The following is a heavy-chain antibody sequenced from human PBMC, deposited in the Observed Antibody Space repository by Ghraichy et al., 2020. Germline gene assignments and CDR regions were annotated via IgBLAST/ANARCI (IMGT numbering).Heavy chain of an antibody. D-gene: IGHD2-8*02. Sequence: SETLSLTCTVSGGTIIRTTFYWAWIRQPPGKGLEWIGNVYHTGSTYYNPSLRSRVSISVDTSKNQFSLQVASVTAADTAVYYCARPAKAFYYSTGAHAFQIWGQGTLVTVSS. V-gene: IGHV4-39*01. J-gene: IGHJ3*02. CDR2: VYHTGST. CDR3: ARPAKAFYYSTGAHAFQI. CDR1: GGTIIRTTFY.